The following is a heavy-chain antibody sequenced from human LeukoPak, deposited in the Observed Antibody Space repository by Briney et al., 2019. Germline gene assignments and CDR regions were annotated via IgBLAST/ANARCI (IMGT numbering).Heavy chain of an antibody. CDR2: IYSGGST. CDR3: AKDQGDWGFGWYFDN. D-gene: IGHD7-27*01. CDR1: GFTVSSNY. V-gene: IGHV3-53*01. Sequence: GGSLRLSCAASGFTVSSNYMSWVRQAPGKGLEWVSVIYSGGSTYYADSVKGRFTISRDNSKNTLYLQMNSLRAEDTAVYYCAKDQGDWGFGWYFDNWGQGTLVTASS. J-gene: IGHJ4*02.